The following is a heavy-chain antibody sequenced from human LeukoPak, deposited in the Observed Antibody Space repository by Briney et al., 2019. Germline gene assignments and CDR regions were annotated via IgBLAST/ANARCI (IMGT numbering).Heavy chain of an antibody. D-gene: IGHD3-10*01. CDR1: GFTFSSYA. V-gene: IGHV3-23*01. CDR2: VSCRGDIT. Sequence: GGSLRLFCAASGFTFSSYAMSWVREAPGKGLVWVSGVSCRGDITYYADSVKGPFTISTDNSKNTLYLQMNSLRAEDTAVYYCAKGGSTSYYTPFYWDQGTLVTVSS. J-gene: IGHJ4*02. CDR3: AKGGSTSYYTPFY.